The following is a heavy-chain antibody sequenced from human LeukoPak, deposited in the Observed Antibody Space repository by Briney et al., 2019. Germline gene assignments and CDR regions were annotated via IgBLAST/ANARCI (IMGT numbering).Heavy chain of an antibody. D-gene: IGHD3-9*01. V-gene: IGHV3-21*01. Sequence: GGSLRLSCAASGFTLSSYSMNWVRQAPGRGLEWVSSISSSSSYIYYADSVKGRFTISRDNAKNSLYLQMNSLRAEDTAVYYCARDRDYFVWLSLPEYWGQGTLVTVSS. J-gene: IGHJ4*02. CDR1: GFTLSSYS. CDR3: ARDRDYFVWLSLPEY. CDR2: ISSSSSYI.